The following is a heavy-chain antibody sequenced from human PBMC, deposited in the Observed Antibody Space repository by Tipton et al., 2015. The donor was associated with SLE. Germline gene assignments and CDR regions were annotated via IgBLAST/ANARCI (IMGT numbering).Heavy chain of an antibody. V-gene: IGHV3-30*04. D-gene: IGHD1-7*01. CDR3: ARGTGDKELWYFDL. CDR1: GFTFSSYA. Sequence: SLRLSCAASGFTFSSYAMHWVRQAPGKGLEWVAVISYDGSNKYYADSVKGRFTISRDNSKNTLYLQMNSLRAEDTAVYYCARGTGDKELWYFDLWGRDTLVTVSS. CDR2: ISYDGSNK. J-gene: IGHJ2*01.